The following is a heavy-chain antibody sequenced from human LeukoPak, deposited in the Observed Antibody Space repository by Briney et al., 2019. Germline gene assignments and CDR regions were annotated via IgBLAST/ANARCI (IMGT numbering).Heavy chain of an antibody. CDR1: GGSISTSNNY. CDR2: IYYTGTT. D-gene: IGHD6-13*01. V-gene: IGHV4-39*01. J-gene: IGHJ5*02. Sequence: PSETLSLTRTVSGGSISTSNNYWGWIRQPRGKGLEWIGSIYYTGTTYYNPSLKSRGAVSVDTSNNQFSLKVTSVTAADTAMYYCARSSAAEGPTHNWFGPWGRGTLVTVSS. CDR3: ARSSAAEGPTHNWFGP.